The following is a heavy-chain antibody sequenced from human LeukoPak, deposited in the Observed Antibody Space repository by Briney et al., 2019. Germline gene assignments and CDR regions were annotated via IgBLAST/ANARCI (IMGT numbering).Heavy chain of an antibody. J-gene: IGHJ4*02. CDR1: GFTFSNFG. Sequence: GGSLRLSCAASGFTFSNFGMTWVRQAPGKGLEWVSSISSKSHYIYYADSVKGRFTISRDNAKNSLYLQMNNLRAEDSAVYYCARQYYDFWSGFYTADYYFDYWGQGTLVTVSS. CDR3: ARQYYDFWSGFYTADYYFDY. V-gene: IGHV3-21*01. CDR2: ISSKSHYI. D-gene: IGHD3-3*01.